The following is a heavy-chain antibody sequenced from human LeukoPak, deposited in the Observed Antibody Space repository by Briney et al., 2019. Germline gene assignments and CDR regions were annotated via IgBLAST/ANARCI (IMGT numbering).Heavy chain of an antibody. CDR1: VYTFTSYD. J-gene: IGHJ4*02. CDR3: ARGRFGQLLQDY. D-gene: IGHD3-10*01. Sequence: ASVKLSCKASVYTFTSYDINWVRQATGQGPEWMGWMNPNSGNTGYAQQFQGRVTMTRTTSTSTAYMELSSLRSDDTAVYYCARGRFGQLLQDYWGQGTLVTVSS. V-gene: IGHV1-8*01. CDR2: MNPNSGNT.